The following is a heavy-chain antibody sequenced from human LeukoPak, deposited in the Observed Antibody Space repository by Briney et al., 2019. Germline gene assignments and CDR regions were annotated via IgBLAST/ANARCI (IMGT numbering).Heavy chain of an antibody. Sequence: ASVKVSCKASGYTFTGYYMHWVRQAPGQGLEWMGWINPNSGDTKYAQKFQGRVTMTRDTSISTAYMELSRLTSDDTAVYYCARGSDYGDYLAAVYWGQGTLVIVSS. CDR1: GYTFTGYY. D-gene: IGHD4-17*01. J-gene: IGHJ4*02. V-gene: IGHV1-2*02. CDR3: ARGSDYGDYLAAVY. CDR2: INPNSGDT.